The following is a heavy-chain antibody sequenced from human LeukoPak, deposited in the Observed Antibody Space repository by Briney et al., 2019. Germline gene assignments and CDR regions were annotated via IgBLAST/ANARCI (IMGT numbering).Heavy chain of an antibody. V-gene: IGHV4-4*07. J-gene: IGHJ4*02. D-gene: IGHD2-15*01. CDR3: AGGVVVAKFDY. Sequence: TSETLSLTCTVSGGSISSYYWSWIRQPAGKGLEWIGRIYTSGSTNYNPSLKSRVTISVDTSKNQFSLKLSSVTAADTAVYYCAGGVVVAKFDYWGQGTLVTVSS. CDR1: GGSISSYY. CDR2: IYTSGST.